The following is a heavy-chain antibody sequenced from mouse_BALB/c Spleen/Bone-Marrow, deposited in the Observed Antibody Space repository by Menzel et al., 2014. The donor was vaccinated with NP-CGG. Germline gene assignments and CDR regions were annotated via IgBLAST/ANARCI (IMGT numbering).Heavy chain of an antibody. Sequence: EVQLVESGGGLVKPGGSLKLSCAASDFTFSSYAMSWVRQTPEKRLEWVATISSGGSYTYYPDSVKGRFTISRDNAKNTLYLQMSSLRSEDTAMYYCARHGITRLLDYWGQGTTLTVSS. V-gene: IGHV5-9-3*01. D-gene: IGHD2-4*01. CDR1: DFTFSSYA. CDR3: ARHGITRLLDY. J-gene: IGHJ2*01. CDR2: ISSGGSYT.